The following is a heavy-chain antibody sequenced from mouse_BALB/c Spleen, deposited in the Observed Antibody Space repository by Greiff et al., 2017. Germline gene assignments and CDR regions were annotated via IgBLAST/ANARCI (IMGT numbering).Heavy chain of an antibody. CDR1: GYTFTDYN. Sequence: VQLKESGPELVKPGASVKISCKASGYTFTDYNMHWVKQSHGKSLEWIGYIYPYNGGTGYNQKFKSKATLTVDNSSSTAYMELRSLTSEDSAVYYCARSELSYAMDYWGQGTSVTVSS. J-gene: IGHJ4*01. V-gene: IGHV1S29*02. CDR2: IYPYNGGT. CDR3: ARSELSYAMDY.